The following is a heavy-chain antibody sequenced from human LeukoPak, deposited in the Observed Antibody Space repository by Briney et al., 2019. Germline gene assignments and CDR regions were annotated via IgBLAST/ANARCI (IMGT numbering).Heavy chain of an antibody. D-gene: IGHD3-10*01. V-gene: IGHV3-9*01. CDR1: GFTFDDYA. J-gene: IGHJ4*02. CDR3: ARGLYNSGKYYFDY. Sequence: GRSLRLSCAASGFTFDDYAMHWVRQAPGKGLEWVSGITWNSDNIEYADSVKGRFTISRDNAKNSLYVQMNSLRAEDTAVYYCARGLYNSGKYYFDYWGQGTLVTVSS. CDR2: ITWNSDNI.